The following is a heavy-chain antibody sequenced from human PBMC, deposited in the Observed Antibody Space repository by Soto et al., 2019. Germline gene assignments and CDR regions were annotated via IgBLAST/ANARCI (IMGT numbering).Heavy chain of an antibody. Sequence: SETLSLTCAVSGGSISSGGYSWSWIRQPPGKGLEWIGYIYHSGSTYYNTSLKSRVTISVDRSKNQFSLKLSSVTAADTAVYYCAREASTGTTWNWFDPWGQGTLVTVSS. CDR1: GGSISSGGYS. V-gene: IGHV4-30-2*01. CDR2: IYHSGST. CDR3: AREASTGTTWNWFDP. J-gene: IGHJ5*02. D-gene: IGHD1-7*01.